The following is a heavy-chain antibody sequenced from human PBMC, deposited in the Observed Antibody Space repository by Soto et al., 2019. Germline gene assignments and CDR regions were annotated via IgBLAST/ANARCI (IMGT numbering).Heavy chain of an antibody. D-gene: IGHD3-10*01. CDR2: IRSRANNYAT. Sequence: GVSLRLSYAASWFIFSGSAIHWGPQAPGKALEWVGRIRSRANNYATSSGASVRGRFTFFRDDSKNMAYLQMNTLKTEDTAIYYCARGQQAAIGDYYYHGLDVWGQGTSVTVSS. CDR3: ARGQQAAIGDYYYHGLDV. CDR1: WFIFSGSA. V-gene: IGHV3-73*01. J-gene: IGHJ6*02.